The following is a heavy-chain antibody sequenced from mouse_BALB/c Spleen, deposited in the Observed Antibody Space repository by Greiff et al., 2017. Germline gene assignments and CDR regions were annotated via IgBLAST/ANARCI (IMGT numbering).Heavy chain of an antibody. Sequence: EVKVVESGGGLVQPGGSLRLSCATSGFTFSDFYMEWVRQPPGKRLEWIAASRNKANDYTTEYTASVKGRFIVSRDTSQSILYLQMNALRAEDTAIYYCARDAWDGNYAMDYWGQGTSVTVSS. D-gene: IGHD2-1*01. CDR1: GFTFSDFY. CDR2: SRNKANDYTT. V-gene: IGHV7-1*02. CDR3: ARDAWDGNYAMDY. J-gene: IGHJ4*01.